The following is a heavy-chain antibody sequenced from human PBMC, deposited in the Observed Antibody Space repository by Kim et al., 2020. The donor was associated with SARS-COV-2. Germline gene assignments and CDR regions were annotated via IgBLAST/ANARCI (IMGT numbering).Heavy chain of an antibody. D-gene: IGHD3-22*01. Sequence: QKFQGRVTITADESTSTAYMELSSLRSEDTAVYYCARLHQYDSSGYYYGAWGQGTLVTVSS. J-gene: IGHJ5*02. CDR3: ARLHQYDSSGYYYGA. V-gene: IGHV1-69*01.